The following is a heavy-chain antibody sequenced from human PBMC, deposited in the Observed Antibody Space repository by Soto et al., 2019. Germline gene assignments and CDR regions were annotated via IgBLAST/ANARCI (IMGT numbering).Heavy chain of an antibody. CDR1: GCSLSSSAYS. CDR3: ARELLFYDSDGFSWDDAFDI. D-gene: IGHD3-22*01. Sequence: TLSLTCAVSGCSLSSSAYSWSWVRQPPGKGLEWIGFIYQSGSTYYNPSLKSRVTMSLDRPKNQFSLKLSSVTAADTAVYYCARELLFYDSDGFSWDDAFDIWGQGTMVT. CDR2: IYQSGST. V-gene: IGHV4-30-2*01. J-gene: IGHJ3*02.